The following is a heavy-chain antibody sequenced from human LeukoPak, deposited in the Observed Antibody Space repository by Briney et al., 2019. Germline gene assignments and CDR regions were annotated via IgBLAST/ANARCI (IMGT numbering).Heavy chain of an antibody. D-gene: IGHD6-19*01. CDR3: ARQRAGYTTGWYSFDY. V-gene: IGHV4-59*08. J-gene: IGHJ4*02. CDR2: VYYSGST. Sequence: SETLSLTCAVYGGSFSGYYWSWIRQPPGKGLEWIGFVYYSGSTYYNPSLKSRVTISVDTSKNQVSLKLSSVTAADTAVYYCARQRAGYTTGWYSFDYWGQGTRVTVSS. CDR1: GGSFSGYY.